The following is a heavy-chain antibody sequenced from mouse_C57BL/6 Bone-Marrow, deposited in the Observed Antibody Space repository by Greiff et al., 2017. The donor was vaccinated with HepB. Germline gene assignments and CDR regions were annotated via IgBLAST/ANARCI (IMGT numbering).Heavy chain of an antibody. J-gene: IGHJ2*01. CDR3: ARRPHYYYGSSYYFDY. D-gene: IGHD1-1*01. V-gene: IGHV1-78*01. CDR1: GYTFTDHT. CDR2: IYPRDGST. Sequence: VKLQESDAELVKPGASVKISCKVSGYTFTDHTIHWMKQRPEQGLEWIGDIYPRDGSTKYNEKFKGKATLTADKSSSTAYMQLNSLTSEDSAVYFCARRPHYYYGSSYYFDYWGQGTTLTVSS.